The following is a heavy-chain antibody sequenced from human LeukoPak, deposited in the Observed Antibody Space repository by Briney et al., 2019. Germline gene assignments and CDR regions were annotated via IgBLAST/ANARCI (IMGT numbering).Heavy chain of an antibody. J-gene: IGHJ4*02. CDR2: INNRGVGT. D-gene: IGHD1-1*01. Sequence: PGGSLRLSCVDSGFTFSSFAMSWVRQAPGKGLEWVSGINNRGVGTFYADSVQRRFTISRDDSKNTLYLEMNSLRAEDTAVYYCAREGAGDSGRYHSYFDHWGQGTLVTVSP. CDR1: GFTFSSFA. V-gene: IGHV3-23*01. CDR3: AREGAGDSGRYHSYFDH.